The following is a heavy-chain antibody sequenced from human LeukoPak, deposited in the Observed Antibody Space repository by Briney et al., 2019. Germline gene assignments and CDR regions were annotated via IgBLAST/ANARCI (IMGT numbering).Heavy chain of an antibody. J-gene: IGHJ4*02. V-gene: IGHV3-53*01. CDR2: LYSGGTS. Sequence: GGSLILSCAASGFTVSGNYMNWVRQAPGKGLEWVSVLYSGGTSYYADSVKGRFTISRDNAKMSLYLQMNGLRAEDTAMYYCARLGSSGMIHGDLDYWGQGTLVTVSS. CDR3: ARLGSSGMIHGDLDY. CDR1: GFTVSGNY. D-gene: IGHD2-21*01.